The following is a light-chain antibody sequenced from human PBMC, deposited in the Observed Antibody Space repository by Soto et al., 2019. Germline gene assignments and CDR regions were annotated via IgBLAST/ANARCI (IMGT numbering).Light chain of an antibody. CDR3: QQRKNWPPIT. CDR1: QSVSNNY. V-gene: IGKV3D-20*02. J-gene: IGKJ5*01. CDR2: GAS. Sequence: EMMMTQSPATLSVTPGERATLSCRASQSVSNNYLAWYQQKPGQAPRLLIYGASNRATGVPVRFSGSGSGTVFTLTIGSLEPEDSAVYYCQQRKNWPPITFGQGTRLEI.